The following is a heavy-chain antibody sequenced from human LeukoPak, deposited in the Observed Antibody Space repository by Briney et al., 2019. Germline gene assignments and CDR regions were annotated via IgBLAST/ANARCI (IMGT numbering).Heavy chain of an antibody. D-gene: IGHD3-10*01. J-gene: IGHJ4*02. CDR2: ISAYNGNT. CDR1: GYTFTSYG. Sequence: ASVKVSCKASGYTFTSYGISWVRQAPGQGLEWMGWISAYNGNTNYAQKLQGRVTMTTDTSTSTAYMELRSLRSDDTAVYYCARAVEAMVPPYYFDYWGQGTLVTVSS. V-gene: IGHV1-18*01. CDR3: ARAVEAMVPPYYFDY.